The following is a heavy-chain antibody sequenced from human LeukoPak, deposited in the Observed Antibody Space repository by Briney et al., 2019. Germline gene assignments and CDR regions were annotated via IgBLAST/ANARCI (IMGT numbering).Heavy chain of an antibody. J-gene: IGHJ3*02. V-gene: IGHV4-59*01. D-gene: IGHD3-10*01. CDR1: GGSISSYY. Sequence: PSETLSLTCTVSGGSISSYYWSWIRQPPGKGLEWIGYIYYSGSTNYNPSLKSRVTISVDTSKNQFSLKLSSVTAADTAVYYCARVVRGVIIYDAFDIWGQGTMVTVSS. CDR2: IYYSGST. CDR3: ARVVRGVIIYDAFDI.